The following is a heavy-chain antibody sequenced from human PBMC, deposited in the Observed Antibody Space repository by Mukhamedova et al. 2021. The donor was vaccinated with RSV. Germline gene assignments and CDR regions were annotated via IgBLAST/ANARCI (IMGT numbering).Heavy chain of an antibody. V-gene: IGHV3-48*04. D-gene: IGHD3-9*01. CDR2: ISSISSTI. J-gene: IGHJ4*02. Sequence: VRQAPGKGLEWVSYISSISSTIYYADSVKGRFTIPRDNAKNSLYLQMNSLRAEDTAVYYCARDPYDILTGHTNPGFDYAGQVNMV. CDR3: ARDPYDILTGHTNPGFDY.